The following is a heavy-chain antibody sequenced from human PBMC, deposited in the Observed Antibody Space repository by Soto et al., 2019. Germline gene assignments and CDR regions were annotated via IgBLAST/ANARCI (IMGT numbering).Heavy chain of an antibody. Sequence: ASVKVSCKASGYTFTSYSIRWERQAPGQGIEWMVWMSAYNGNTNYGQKLQGRVTMTTDTSTSTAYMEQRRLRSVDTAVYYWARDRPVIRWLLEWGQGPLVNVSS. CDR1: GYTFTSYS. J-gene: IGHJ4*02. D-gene: IGHD3-10*01. V-gene: IGHV1-18*01. CDR3: ARDRPVIRWLLE. CDR2: MSAYNGNT.